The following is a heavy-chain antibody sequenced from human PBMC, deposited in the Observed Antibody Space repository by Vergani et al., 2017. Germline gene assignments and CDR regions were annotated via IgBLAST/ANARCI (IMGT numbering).Heavy chain of an antibody. D-gene: IGHD1-1*01. Sequence: QVQLQESGPGLVKPSQTLSLTCTVSGGSISSGGYYWSWIRQHPGKGLEWIGYIYYSGSTYYNPSLKSRVTISVDTSKNQFSLKLSSVTAAYTAVYYYARDLEVGNYYYYYGMDVWGQGTTVTVSS. J-gene: IGHJ6*02. CDR3: ARDLEVGNYYYYYGMDV. CDR2: IYYSGST. CDR1: GGSISSGGYY. V-gene: IGHV4-31*03.